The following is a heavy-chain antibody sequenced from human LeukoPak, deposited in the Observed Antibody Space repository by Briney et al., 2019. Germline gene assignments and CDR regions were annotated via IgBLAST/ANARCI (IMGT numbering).Heavy chain of an antibody. CDR2: IYYSGST. CDR3: ARALGYCSGGSCTRGYIWFDP. CDR1: GGSISSSSYY. Sequence: SETLSLTCTVSGGSISSSSYYWGWIRQPPGKGLEWIGSIYYSGSTYYNPSLKSRVTISVDTSKNQFSLKLSSVTAADTAVYYCARALGYCSGGSCTRGYIWFDPWGQGTLVTVPS. V-gene: IGHV4-39*01. D-gene: IGHD2-15*01. J-gene: IGHJ5*02.